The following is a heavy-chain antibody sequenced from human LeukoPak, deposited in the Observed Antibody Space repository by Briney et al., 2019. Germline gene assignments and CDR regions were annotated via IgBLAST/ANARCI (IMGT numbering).Heavy chain of an antibody. Sequence: PSETLSLTCTVSGGSISSYYWSWIRQPPGKGLEWIGYIYYSGSTNYSPSLKSRVTMSVDTSKNQFSLKLSSVTAADTAVYFCARHSAYLNPCDYWGQGTLVTVSS. CDR1: GGSISSYY. D-gene: IGHD1-14*01. J-gene: IGHJ4*02. CDR3: ARHSAYLNPCDY. CDR2: IYYSGST. V-gene: IGHV4-59*08.